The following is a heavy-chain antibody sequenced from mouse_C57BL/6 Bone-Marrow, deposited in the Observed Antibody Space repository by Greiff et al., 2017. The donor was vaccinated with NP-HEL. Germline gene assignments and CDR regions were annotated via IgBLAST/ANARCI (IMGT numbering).Heavy chain of an antibody. V-gene: IGHV1-5*01. CDR1: GYTFTSYW. CDR2: IYPGNSDT. J-gene: IGHJ3*01. Sequence: EVQLQQSGTVLARPGASVKMSCKTSGYTFTSYWMHWVKQRPGQGLEWIGAIYPGNSDTSYNQKFKGKAKLTAVTSASTAYMELSSLTNEDSAVYYCTSPTGKGAWFAYWGQGTLVTVSA. CDR3: TSPTGKGAWFAY. D-gene: IGHD4-1*02.